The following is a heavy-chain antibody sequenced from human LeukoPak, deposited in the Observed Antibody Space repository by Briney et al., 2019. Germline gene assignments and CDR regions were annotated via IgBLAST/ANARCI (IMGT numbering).Heavy chain of an antibody. CDR3: ATRGKLRGVNDYYYYMDV. Sequence: PSETLSLTCTVSGGSISSSSYYWGWIRQPPGKGLEWIGYIYYSGSTNYNPSLKSRVTMSVDTSKNQFSLKLSSVTAADTAVYYCATRGKLRGVNDYYYYMDVWGKGTTVTISS. D-gene: IGHD3-10*01. V-gene: IGHV4-61*05. J-gene: IGHJ6*03. CDR1: GGSISSSSYY. CDR2: IYYSGST.